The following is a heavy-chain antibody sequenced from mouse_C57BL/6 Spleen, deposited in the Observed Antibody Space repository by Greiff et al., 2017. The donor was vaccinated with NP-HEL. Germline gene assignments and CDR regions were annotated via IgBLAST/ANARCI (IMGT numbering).Heavy chain of an antibody. CDR2: ISSGGSYT. Sequence: EVQLVESGGDLVKPGGSLKLSCAASGFTFSSYGMSWVRQTPDKRLEWVATISSGGSYTYYPDSVKGRFTISRDNAKNTLYLQMSSLKSEDTAMYYCARQGTAQGTVFDYWGQGTTLTVSS. J-gene: IGHJ2*01. D-gene: IGHD3-2*02. CDR3: ARQGTAQGTVFDY. CDR1: GFTFSSYG. V-gene: IGHV5-6*01.